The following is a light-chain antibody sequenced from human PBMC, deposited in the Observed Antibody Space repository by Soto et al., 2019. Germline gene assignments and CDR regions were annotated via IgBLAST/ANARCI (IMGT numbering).Light chain of an antibody. CDR2: ATF. J-gene: IGKJ1*01. Sequence: DIQMTQSTSSLFASVGDRVTITCRARQSISIYLNWYQQKPGEAPNVLIYATFSLQSGVPSRFSGSRSGTDLTLTISGLQREEFATYYSHQSYKSPWRCGEGTRVEIK. V-gene: IGKV1-39*01. CDR1: QSISIY. CDR3: HQSYKSPWR.